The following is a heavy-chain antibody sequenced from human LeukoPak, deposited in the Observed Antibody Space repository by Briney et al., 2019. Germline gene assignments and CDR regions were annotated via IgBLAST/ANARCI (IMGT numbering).Heavy chain of an antibody. J-gene: IGHJ3*02. V-gene: IGHV4-59*01. CDR1: GGSISSYY. D-gene: IGHD3-16*02. CDR2: IYYSGST. Sequence: KPSETLSLTCTVSGGSISSYYWSWIRQPPGKGLEWIGYIYYSGSTNYNPSLKSRVTISGDTSKNQFSLELSPVTAADTAVYYCARGWYYDYVWGSYRYPDAFDIWGQGTMVTVSS. CDR3: ARGWYYDYVWGSYRYPDAFDI.